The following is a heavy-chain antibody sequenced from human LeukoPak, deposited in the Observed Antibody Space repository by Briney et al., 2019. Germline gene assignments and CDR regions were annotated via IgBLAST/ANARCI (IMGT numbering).Heavy chain of an antibody. CDR3: AHTQRNHNSGWPIPFDY. CDR2: IYWDDDK. CDR1: GFSLSTSGVG. J-gene: IGHJ4*02. V-gene: IGHV2-5*02. D-gene: IGHD6-19*01. Sequence: SGPTLVKPTQTLTLTCTFSGFSLSTSGVGVGWIRQPPGKALEWLALIYWDDDKRYSPSLKSRLTITKDTSKNQVVLTMTNMDPVDTATYYCAHTQRNHNSGWPIPFDYWGQGTLVTVSS.